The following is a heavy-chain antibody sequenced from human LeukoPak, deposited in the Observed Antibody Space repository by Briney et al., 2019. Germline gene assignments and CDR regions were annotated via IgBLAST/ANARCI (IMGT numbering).Heavy chain of an antibody. CDR2: IYTSGST. CDR1: GGSISSYY. V-gene: IGHV4-4*07. J-gene: IGHJ5*02. CDR3: VRGDGGWFGFGELKSFDP. D-gene: IGHD3-10*01. Sequence: SETLSLTCTVSGGSISSYYWSWIRQTAGKGLEWIGRIYTSGSTNYNPSLKSRVTMSVDTSKNQFSLKLSSVTAADTAVYYCVRGDGGWFGFGELKSFDPWGQGTLVTVSS.